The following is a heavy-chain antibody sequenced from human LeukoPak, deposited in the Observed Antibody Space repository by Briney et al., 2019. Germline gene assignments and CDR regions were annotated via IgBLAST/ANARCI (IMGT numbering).Heavy chain of an antibody. V-gene: IGHV1-46*01. CDR1: GYTFTSNY. CDR3: ARDQEGFDY. CDR2: IYPRDGST. J-gene: IGHJ4*02. Sequence: ASVKVSCKASGYTFTSNYIHWVRQAPGQGLEWMEMIYPRDGSTSYAQKFQGRVTVTRDTSTSTVHMELSGLRSEDTAVYYCARDQEGFDYWGQGTLVTVSS.